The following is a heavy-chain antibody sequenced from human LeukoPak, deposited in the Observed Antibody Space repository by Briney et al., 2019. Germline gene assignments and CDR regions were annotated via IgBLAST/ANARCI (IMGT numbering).Heavy chain of an antibody. Sequence: GGSLRLSCAASGFTFSSYAMSWVRQAPGKGLEWVSAISGSGGSTYYADSVKGRFTISRDNSKNTLYLEMNSLRAEDTAVYYCAKRGGYCSGGRCYDWYFDLWGRGTLVTVSS. V-gene: IGHV3-23*01. D-gene: IGHD2-15*01. CDR1: GFTFSSYA. CDR3: AKRGGYCSGGRCYDWYFDL. CDR2: ISGSGGST. J-gene: IGHJ2*01.